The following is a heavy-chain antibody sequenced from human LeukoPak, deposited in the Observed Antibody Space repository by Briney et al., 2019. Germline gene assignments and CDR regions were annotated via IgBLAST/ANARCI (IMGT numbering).Heavy chain of an antibody. J-gene: IGHJ5*02. CDR1: GFTFSDYY. Sequence: GGSLRLSCAASGFTFSDYYMSWIRQAPGKGLEWVSYISSSGSTIYYADSVKGRFTISRDNAKNSLYLQMYSLRAEDTAVYYCARVGYCSGGSCYSGEQPWFDPWGQGTLVTVSS. CDR3: ARVGYCSGGSCYSGEQPWFDP. V-gene: IGHV3-11*01. D-gene: IGHD2-15*01. CDR2: ISSSGSTI.